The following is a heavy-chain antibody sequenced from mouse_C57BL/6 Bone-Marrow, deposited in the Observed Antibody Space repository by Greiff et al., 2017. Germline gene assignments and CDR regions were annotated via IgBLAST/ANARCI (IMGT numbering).Heavy chain of an antibody. Sequence: EVQLQQSGPGLVKPGASVKISCKASGYTFTDYYMNWVKQSHGKSLEWIGDINPNNGGTSYNQKFKGKATLTVDKSSSTAYMELRSLSSEDSAVYYCARRYYGSSFAYWGQGTLVTVSA. CDR2: INPNNGGT. CDR1: GYTFTDYY. V-gene: IGHV1-26*01. CDR3: ARRYYGSSFAY. J-gene: IGHJ3*01. D-gene: IGHD1-1*01.